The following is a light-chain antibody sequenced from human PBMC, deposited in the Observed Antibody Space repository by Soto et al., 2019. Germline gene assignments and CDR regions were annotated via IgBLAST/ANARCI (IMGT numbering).Light chain of an antibody. CDR3: QQYGSSPPYT. V-gene: IGKV3-11*01. Sequence: EIVLTQSPATLSLSPGERATLSCRASQSVSSYLAWYQQKPGQPPRLLIYDASNRATGIPARFSGSGSGTDFTLNISSLEPEDFAVYYCQQYGSSPPYTFGQGTKLEIK. J-gene: IGKJ2*01. CDR2: DAS. CDR1: QSVSSY.